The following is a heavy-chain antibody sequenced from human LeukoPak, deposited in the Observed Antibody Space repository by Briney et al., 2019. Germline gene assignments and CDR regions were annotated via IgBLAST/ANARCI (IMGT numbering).Heavy chain of an antibody. D-gene: IGHD1-26*01. J-gene: IGHJ4*02. CDR1: GFTLSSYW. CDR2: VKQDGSEK. CDR3: AREGGARRDY. V-gene: IGHV3-7*01. Sequence: GGSLRLSCAASGFTLSSYWMSWVRLAPGKGLEWVANVKQDGSEKYYVDSVKGRFTISRDNAKNSLFLQMNSLRAEDTAVYYCAREGGARRDYWGQGTLVTVSS.